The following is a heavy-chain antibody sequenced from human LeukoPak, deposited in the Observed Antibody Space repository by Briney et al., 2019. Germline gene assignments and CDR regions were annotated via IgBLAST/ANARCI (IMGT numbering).Heavy chain of an antibody. CDR3: ARRRTIGDYDY. J-gene: IGHJ4*02. CDR2: ISYDGSSA. V-gene: IGHV3-74*01. D-gene: IGHD3-16*01. CDR1: GFTFSNYW. Sequence: GGSLRLSCAASGFTFSNYWMHWVRQAPGKGLMWAARISYDGSSADHADSVKGRFTISRDNAKNTLYLQMNSLRVEDSGVYYCARRRTIGDYDYWGPGTLVTVSS.